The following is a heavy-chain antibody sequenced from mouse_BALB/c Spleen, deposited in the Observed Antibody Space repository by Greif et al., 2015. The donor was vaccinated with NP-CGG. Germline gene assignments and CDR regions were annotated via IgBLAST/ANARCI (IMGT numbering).Heavy chain of an antibody. CDR1: GYTFTSYW. Sequence: QVHVKQSGAELAKPGASVKMSCKASGYTFTSYWMHWVKQRPGQGLEWIGYINPSTGYTEYNQKFKDKATLTADKSSSTAYMQLSSLTSEDSAVYYCARRGGYDGFDYWGQGTTLTVSS. V-gene: IGHV1-7*01. J-gene: IGHJ2*01. D-gene: IGHD2-2*01. CDR2: INPSTGYT. CDR3: ARRGGYDGFDY.